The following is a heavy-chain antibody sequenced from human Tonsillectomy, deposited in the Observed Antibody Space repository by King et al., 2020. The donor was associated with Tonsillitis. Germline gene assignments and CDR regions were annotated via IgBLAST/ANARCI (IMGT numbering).Heavy chain of an antibody. Sequence: VQLQESGPGLVKPSETLSLTCTVSGGSISSYYWSWIRQPPGKGLEWIGYIYYSGSTNYNPSLKSRVTISVDTSKNQFSLKLSSVTAADTAVYYCARAPSGYYYPEYFQHWGQGTLVTVSS. CDR2: IYYSGST. D-gene: IGHD3-22*01. V-gene: IGHV4-59*01. CDR1: GGSISSYY. J-gene: IGHJ1*01. CDR3: ARAPSGYYYPEYFQH.